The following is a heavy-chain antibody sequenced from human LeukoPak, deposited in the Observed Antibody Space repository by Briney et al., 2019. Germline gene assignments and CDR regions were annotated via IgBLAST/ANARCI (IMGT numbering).Heavy chain of an antibody. CDR2: IVVGSGNT. CDR3: AREDIVVVPAAFDPTLYYYYGMDV. Sequence: VASVKVSCKASGFTFTSSAVQWVRQARGQRLEWIGWIVVGSGNTNYAQKFQERVTITRDMSTSTAYMELSSLRSEDTAVYYCAREDIVVVPAAFDPTLYYYYGMDVWGQGTTVTVSS. D-gene: IGHD2-2*01. J-gene: IGHJ6*02. CDR1: GFTFTSSA. V-gene: IGHV1-58*01.